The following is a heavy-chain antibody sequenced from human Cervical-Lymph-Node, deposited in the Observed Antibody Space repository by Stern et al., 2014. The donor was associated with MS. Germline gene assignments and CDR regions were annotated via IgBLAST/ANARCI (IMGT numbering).Heavy chain of an antibody. CDR1: GGSISSYY. Sequence: QVQLQESGPGLVKPSETLSLTCTVSGGSISSYYWSWIRQPPGKGLEWIGYIYYSGSTNYNPSLKSLVTISVDTSKNQFSLKLSSVTAADTAVYYCAGSGDGAFDIWGQGTMVTVSS. CDR3: AGSGDGAFDI. CDR2: IYYSGST. V-gene: IGHV4-59*01. J-gene: IGHJ3*02. D-gene: IGHD3-10*01.